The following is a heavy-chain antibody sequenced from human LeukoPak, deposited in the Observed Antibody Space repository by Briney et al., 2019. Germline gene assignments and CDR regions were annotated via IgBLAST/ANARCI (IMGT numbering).Heavy chain of an antibody. CDR3: ARDVSRDNWFDP. CDR2: INPNSGGT. V-gene: IGHV1-2*02. Sequence: ASVKVSFKAYQYTFTAYYIHWVRQAPGQGLEWLGWINPNSGGTNYAENFQGRVTMTRDTSISTAYMELTGLTSDDTAVYYCARDVSRDNWFDPWGQGTLVTVSS. J-gene: IGHJ5*02. CDR1: QYTFTAYY. D-gene: IGHD2/OR15-2a*01.